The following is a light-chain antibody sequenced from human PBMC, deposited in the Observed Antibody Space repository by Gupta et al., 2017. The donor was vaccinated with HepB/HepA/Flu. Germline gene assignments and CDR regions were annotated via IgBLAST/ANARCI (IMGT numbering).Light chain of an antibody. J-gene: IGKJ3*01. CDR1: QAISSY. Sequence: DIQLTQSPSFLSASVGDRVTITCRASQAISSYLAWYQQRPGKAPNLLIYAASTLQRGVPSRFIGSGSGTEFTLTISSLQPEDSATYYCQQVDNFPFTFGPGTKVDIK. CDR2: AAS. CDR3: QQVDNFPFT. V-gene: IGKV1-9*01.